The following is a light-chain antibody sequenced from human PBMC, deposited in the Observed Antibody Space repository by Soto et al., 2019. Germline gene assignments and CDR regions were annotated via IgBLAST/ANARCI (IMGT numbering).Light chain of an antibody. CDR1: INDVGTYDY. V-gene: IGLV2-14*01. CDR3: SSFTSSGTYV. J-gene: IGLJ1*01. Sequence: QSALTQRASVSGSPGQSITISCTGTINDVGTYDYVSWYQQHPGKTPKVMIYEVTNRPSGVSNRFSGSKSGNTASLTISGLQADDEADYYCSSFTSSGTYVFGTGTKLTVL. CDR2: EVT.